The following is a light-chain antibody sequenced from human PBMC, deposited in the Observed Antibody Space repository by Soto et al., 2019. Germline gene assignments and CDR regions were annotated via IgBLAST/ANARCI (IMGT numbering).Light chain of an antibody. CDR3: QQSYTTTFT. J-gene: IGKJ4*01. V-gene: IGKV1-39*01. Sequence: DIQMTQSPSSLSASVGDRVTMSCRASQNINSDLNWYQQKPGEAPKLLIYAASSLQSGVPSRFSGSGSGTDFTLTISSLQPEDFATYYCQQSYTTTFTFGGGTKVEIK. CDR2: AAS. CDR1: QNINSD.